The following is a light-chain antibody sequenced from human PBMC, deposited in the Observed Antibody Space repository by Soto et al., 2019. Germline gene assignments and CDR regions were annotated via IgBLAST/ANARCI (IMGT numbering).Light chain of an antibody. CDR3: QHLKTYPFT. CDR2: DAS. V-gene: IGKV1-13*02. Sequence: AIQLTQSPSSLSASVGDRVSITCRASQGISSALAWYQHKPGKAPKILIYDASSLQSGVPSRFSGSESGTECTLTLSSLQPEDFATYYCQHLKTYPFTFGQGTRLEIK. J-gene: IGKJ5*01. CDR1: QGISSA.